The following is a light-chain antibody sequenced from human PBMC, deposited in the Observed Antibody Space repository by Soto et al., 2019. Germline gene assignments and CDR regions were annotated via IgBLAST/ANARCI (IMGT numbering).Light chain of an antibody. J-gene: IGLJ3*02. CDR3: QSYDTRLSGSV. CDR1: SSNIGAGYD. V-gene: IGLV1-40*01. Sequence: QSVLTQSPSVSGAPGQRVTISCSGSSSNIGAGYDVHWYQQLPGTAPKLLIYGNNNRPSGVPDRFSGSKSGTSASLAITGLQAEDEADYYCQSYDTRLSGSVFGGGTKLTVL. CDR2: GNN.